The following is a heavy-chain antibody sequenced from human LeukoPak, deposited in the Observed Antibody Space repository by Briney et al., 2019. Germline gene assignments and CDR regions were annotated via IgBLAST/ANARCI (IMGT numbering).Heavy chain of an antibody. D-gene: IGHD1-26*01. J-gene: IGHJ4*02. CDR1: GGSFSCYY. V-gene: IGHV4-34*01. Sequence: SETLSLTCAVYGGSFSCYYWSWIRQPPGKGLEWIGEINHSVSTNYNPSLKSRVTISVDTSKNQFSLKLSSVTAADTAVYYCARSGIVGATDFDYWGEGTLVTVSS. CDR2: INHSVST. CDR3: ARSGIVGATDFDY.